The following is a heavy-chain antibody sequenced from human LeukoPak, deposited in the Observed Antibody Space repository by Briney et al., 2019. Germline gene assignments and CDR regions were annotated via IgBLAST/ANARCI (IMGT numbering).Heavy chain of an antibody. J-gene: IGHJ4*02. CDR2: ISGSGGST. D-gene: IGHD3-3*01. Sequence: GGSLRLSCAASGFTVSSNYMSWVRQAPGEGLEWVSGISGSGGSTYYADSVKGRFTISRDNSKNTLYLQMNSLRAEDTAVYYCAKGRGFLEWSFDYWGQGTLVTVSS. CDR3: AKGRGFLEWSFDY. V-gene: IGHV3-23*01. CDR1: GFTVSSNY.